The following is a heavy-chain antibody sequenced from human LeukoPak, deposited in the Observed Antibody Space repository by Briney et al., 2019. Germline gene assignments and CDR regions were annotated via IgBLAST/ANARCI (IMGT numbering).Heavy chain of an antibody. CDR3: ARLDGSDHVLRF. V-gene: IGHV5-51*01. CDR1: GYSFTSYW. J-gene: IGHJ4*02. CDR2: IYPGDSDT. Sequence: GDSLKISCKGSGYSFTSYWIGWVRKMPWKSLEWIGIIYPGDSDTRYCPAFQGQGTISPDKSISTAYLQWSSLKASDTAMYYCARLDGSDHVLRFWGQGTLVTVSS. D-gene: IGHD3-3*01.